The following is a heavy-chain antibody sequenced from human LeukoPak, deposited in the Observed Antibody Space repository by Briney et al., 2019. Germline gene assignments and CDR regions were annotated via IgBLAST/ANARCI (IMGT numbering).Heavy chain of an antibody. Sequence: ASVKVSCKVSGYTLTELSMHWVRQAPGKGLEWMGGFDPEDGETIYAQKFQGRVTMTRDTSISTAYMELSRLRSDDTAVYYCARDPDYYGSGSYLRDAFDIWGQGTMVTVSS. CDR2: FDPEDGET. V-gene: IGHV1-24*01. CDR1: GYTLTELS. J-gene: IGHJ3*02. D-gene: IGHD3-10*01. CDR3: ARDPDYYGSGSYLRDAFDI.